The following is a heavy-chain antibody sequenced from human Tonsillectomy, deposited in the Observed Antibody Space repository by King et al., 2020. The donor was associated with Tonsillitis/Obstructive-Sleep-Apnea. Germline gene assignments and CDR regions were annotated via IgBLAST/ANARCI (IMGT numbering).Heavy chain of an antibody. CDR3: ARPPKSSRTSCHRLDY. CDR1: GFSFSSYV. Sequence: VQLVESGGGLVQPGGSLRLSCAASGFSFSSYVMSWVRQAPGKGLEWVSGISGSGDITNYADSVKGRFTISRDNSKNTLYLQMNSLRAEDTAVYSCARPPKSSRTSCHRLDYWGQGTLVTVSS. V-gene: IGHV3-23*04. D-gene: IGHD2-2*01. CDR2: ISGSGDIT. J-gene: IGHJ4*02.